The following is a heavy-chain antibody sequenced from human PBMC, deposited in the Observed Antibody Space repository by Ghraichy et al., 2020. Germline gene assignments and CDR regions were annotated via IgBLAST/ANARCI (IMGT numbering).Heavy chain of an antibody. V-gene: IGHV1-69*13. D-gene: IGHD6-6*01. CDR2: IIPIFGTA. J-gene: IGHJ6*02. CDR1: GGTFSSYA. Sequence: SVKVSCKASGGTFSSYAISWVRQAPGQGLEWMGGIIPIFGTANYAQKFQGRVTITADESTSTAYMELSSLRSEDTAVYYCARGEAIEYSSWYYYYYGMDVWGQGTTVTVSS. CDR3: ARGEAIEYSSWYYYYYGMDV.